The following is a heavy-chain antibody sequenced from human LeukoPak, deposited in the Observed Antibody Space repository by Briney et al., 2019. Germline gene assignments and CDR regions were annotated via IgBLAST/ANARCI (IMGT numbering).Heavy chain of an antibody. J-gene: IGHJ4*02. Sequence: GGSLRLSCAGSGFTFSSDAMSWVRQAPGKGLEWVSRISGSGGTTYYADSVKGRFTISRDNSKNTLFLQMNSLRAEDTAVYYCAKDLLLWFGELLGGYFDYWGQGTLVTVSS. D-gene: IGHD3-10*01. CDR2: ISGSGGTT. CDR1: GFTFSSDA. CDR3: AKDLLLWFGELLGGYFDY. V-gene: IGHV3-23*01.